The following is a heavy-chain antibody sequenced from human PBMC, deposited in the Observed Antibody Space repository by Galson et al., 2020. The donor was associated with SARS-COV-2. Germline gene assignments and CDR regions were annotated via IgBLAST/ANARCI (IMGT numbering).Heavy chain of an antibody. CDR3: AKEPGYSYGK. V-gene: IGHV3-53*01. Sequence: GGSLRLSCAASGFTVSNNYMSWVRQAPGKGLEWVSLIYSGGNTYYADSVKGRFTISRDNSKNTLYLQMNSLRAEDTAIYYCAKEPGYSYGKWGQGTLVTVSS. CDR1: GFTVSNNY. D-gene: IGHD5-18*01. J-gene: IGHJ4*02. CDR2: IYSGGNT.